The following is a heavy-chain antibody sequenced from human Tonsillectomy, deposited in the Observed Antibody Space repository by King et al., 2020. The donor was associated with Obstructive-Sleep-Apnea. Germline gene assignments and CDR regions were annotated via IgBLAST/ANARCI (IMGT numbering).Heavy chain of an antibody. Sequence: VQLVESGGGLVQPGGSLRLSCAASGFTFSSYAMSWVRQAPGKGLEWVSSISGSNGNTYYADSVKGRFTISRDNSKNTLYLQMNSLRAEDPAKYYCAKHRSDYSNVAKLSAINYWGQGTLVTVSS. V-gene: IGHV3-23*04. J-gene: IGHJ4*02. CDR1: GFTFSSYA. CDR3: AKHRSDYSNVAKLSAINY. CDR2: ISGSNGNT. D-gene: IGHD4-11*01.